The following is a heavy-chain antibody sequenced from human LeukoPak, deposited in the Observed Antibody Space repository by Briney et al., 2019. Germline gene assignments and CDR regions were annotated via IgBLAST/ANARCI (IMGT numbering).Heavy chain of an antibody. CDR3: AKGGKWDVTPFDY. CDR1: GFTFTSYS. J-gene: IGHJ4*02. V-gene: IGHV3-23*01. Sequence: GGSLRLSCAASGFTFTSYSMNWVRQAPGKGLEWVSTISGGGGSTYYADSVKGRFTISRDNSKNTLYLRVNSLRAEDTAVYYCAKGGKWDVTPFDYWGQGTLVTVSS. CDR2: ISGGGGST. D-gene: IGHD1-26*01.